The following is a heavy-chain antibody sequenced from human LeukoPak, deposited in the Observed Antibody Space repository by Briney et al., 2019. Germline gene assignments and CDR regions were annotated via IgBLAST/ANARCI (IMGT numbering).Heavy chain of an antibody. V-gene: IGHV1-8*01. CDR1: GYNFSNYD. Sequence: ASVKVSCTASGYNFSNYDISWVRQATGEGLEWMGWMNPNSGDTGYAQKFQGRVTFTRNTSITTAYMEVNSLTSEDTAVYYCARVGSGSAQTDFDYWGQGTLVTVSS. CDR3: ARVGSGSAQTDFDY. CDR2: MNPNSGDT. D-gene: IGHD5-12*01. J-gene: IGHJ4*02.